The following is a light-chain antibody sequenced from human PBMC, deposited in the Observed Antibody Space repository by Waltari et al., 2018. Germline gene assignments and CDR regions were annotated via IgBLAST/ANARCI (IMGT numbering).Light chain of an antibody. CDR2: DVS. J-gene: IGLJ3*02. V-gene: IGLV2-14*01. Sequence: QSALTQPTSVSGSPGQSITISCTGTSRDVGFYNYVSWYQQYPGKVPRLLIYDVSERPSGISSRFSGSNSGNTASLTISGLQADDEADYYCNSYTGSSSWVFGGGTKLTVL. CDR3: NSYTGSSSWV. CDR1: SRDVGFYNY.